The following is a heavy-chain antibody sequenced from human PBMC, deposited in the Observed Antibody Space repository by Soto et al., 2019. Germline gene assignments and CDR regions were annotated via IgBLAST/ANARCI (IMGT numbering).Heavy chain of an antibody. CDR1: GGSIRSNNW. Sequence: SETLSLTCAVSGGSIRSNNWWSWVRQPPGKGLEWIGEIFHSGSTNYNPSLKTRVTISVDKSKKQFSLKLSSVTAADTAVYYCARMQNILTGYPGHFDYWGQGTLVTVS. D-gene: IGHD3-9*01. J-gene: IGHJ4*02. CDR2: IFHSGST. V-gene: IGHV4-4*02. CDR3: ARMQNILTGYPGHFDY.